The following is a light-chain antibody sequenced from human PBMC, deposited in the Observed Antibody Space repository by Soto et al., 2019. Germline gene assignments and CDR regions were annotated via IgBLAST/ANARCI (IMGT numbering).Light chain of an antibody. Sequence: IQMTQSPFSVSASVGDRVTITCRASQGISSWLAWYQQKPGKSPTLLIYKASNLQTGVPSRFSGSGSGTDFTINISSLQPEDFATYYCQQTSSFPLTFGGGTKVDIK. CDR1: QGISSW. V-gene: IGKV1-12*01. CDR3: QQTSSFPLT. CDR2: KAS. J-gene: IGKJ4*02.